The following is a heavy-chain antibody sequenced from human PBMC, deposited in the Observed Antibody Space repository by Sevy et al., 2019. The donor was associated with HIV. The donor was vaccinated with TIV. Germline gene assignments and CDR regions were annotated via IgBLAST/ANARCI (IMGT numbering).Heavy chain of an antibody. CDR3: ARAYCSGGSCYSLAY. Sequence: ASVKVSCKASGYSFTTYRITWLRQAPGQGLEWMGWISPHNGDTNYVQNRQGRVTMITDTSTSTAYMELRSLRSDDPAVYYCARAYCSGGSCYSLAYWGQGTRVTVSS. CDR1: GYSFTTYR. CDR2: ISPHNGDT. J-gene: IGHJ4*02. D-gene: IGHD2-15*01. V-gene: IGHV1-18*01.